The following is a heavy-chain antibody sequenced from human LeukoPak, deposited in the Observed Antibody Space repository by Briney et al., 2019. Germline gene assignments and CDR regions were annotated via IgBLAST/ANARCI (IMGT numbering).Heavy chain of an antibody. Sequence: GASVKVSCKASGYTFTMYYIHWVRQAPGQGLERMGMINPNDGATTYTQRFQGRVTMTRDMSTTTVYMDLRSLRSEDTAVYLCAREQRGGLSGSLGGLFASYHTYYYMDVWGRGTTVTVSS. CDR1: GYTFTMYY. V-gene: IGHV1-46*01. D-gene: IGHD3-16*01. CDR3: AREQRGGLSGSLGGLFASYHTYYYMDV. J-gene: IGHJ6*03. CDR2: INPNDGAT.